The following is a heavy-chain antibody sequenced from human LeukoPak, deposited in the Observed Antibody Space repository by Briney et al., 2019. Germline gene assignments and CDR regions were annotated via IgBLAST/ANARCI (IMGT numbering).Heavy chain of an antibody. CDR2: IYSGGST. D-gene: IGHD6-13*01. CDR3: ARPDSSSWFFDI. Sequence: GGSLRLSCAASGFTVSSNYMTWVRQAPGKGLEWVSVIYSGGSTYYADSVKGRFTISRDNSKNTLYFQMNSLRAEDTAVYFCARPDSSSWFFDIWGQGTMVTVSS. CDR1: GFTVSSNY. J-gene: IGHJ3*02. V-gene: IGHV3-66*04.